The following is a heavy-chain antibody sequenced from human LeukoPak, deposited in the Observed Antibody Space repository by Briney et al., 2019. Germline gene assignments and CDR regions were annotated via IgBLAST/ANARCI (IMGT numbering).Heavy chain of an antibody. D-gene: IGHD3-16*01. Sequence: GGSLRLSCAASGFIFRNFGMSWIRQAPGKGLEWVSHISDVVAHTWYADSVKGRFIISRDNSNNRVFLQMNSLRPEDTALYYCAKDNYGGVYASWGQGTLITVSS. CDR1: GFIFRNFG. CDR3: AKDNYGGVYAS. CDR2: ISDVVAHT. V-gene: IGHV3-23*01. J-gene: IGHJ5*02.